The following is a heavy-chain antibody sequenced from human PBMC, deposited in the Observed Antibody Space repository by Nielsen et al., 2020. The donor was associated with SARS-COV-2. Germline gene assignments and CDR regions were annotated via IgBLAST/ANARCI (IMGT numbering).Heavy chain of an antibody. CDR3: ARGRGYSSSRWFDP. D-gene: IGHD5-18*01. CDR2: INAGNGNT. J-gene: IGHJ5*02. CDR1: GYTFTSYA. V-gene: IGHV1-3*01. Sequence: ASVKVSCKASGYTFTSYAMHWVRQAPGQRLEWMGWINAGNGNTKYSQKFQGRVNITRDKSASTAYMELSSLRSEDTAVYYCARGRGYSSSRWFDPWGQGTLVTVSS.